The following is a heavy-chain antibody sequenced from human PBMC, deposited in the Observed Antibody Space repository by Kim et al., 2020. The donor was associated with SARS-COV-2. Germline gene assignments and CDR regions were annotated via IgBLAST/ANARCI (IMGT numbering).Heavy chain of an antibody. CDR1: GGTFSSYA. J-gene: IGHJ4*02. V-gene: IGHV1-69*13. CDR3: SRDGDYGDQYYFDY. D-gene: IGHD4-17*01. Sequence: SVKVSCKASGGTFSSYAISWVRQAPGQGLEWMGGIIPIFGTANYAQKFQGRVTITADESTSTAYMELSSLRSEDTAVYYCSRDGDYGDQYYFDYWGQGTLVTVSS. CDR2: IIPIFGTA.